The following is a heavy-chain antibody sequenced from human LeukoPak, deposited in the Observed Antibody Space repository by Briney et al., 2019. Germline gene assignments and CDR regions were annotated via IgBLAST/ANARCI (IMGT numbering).Heavy chain of an antibody. CDR2: IPYDGSNK. Sequence: PGRSLRLSCAASGFSFYGMHWVRQAPGKGLEWVAFIPYDGSNKYYADSVKGRFTISRDNTKNTLYLQMNSLRAEDTAVYYCAIFGVTYYYMDVWGKGTTVTVSS. V-gene: IGHV3-30*02. CDR1: GFSFYG. J-gene: IGHJ6*03. CDR3: AIFGVTYYYMDV. D-gene: IGHD3-3*01.